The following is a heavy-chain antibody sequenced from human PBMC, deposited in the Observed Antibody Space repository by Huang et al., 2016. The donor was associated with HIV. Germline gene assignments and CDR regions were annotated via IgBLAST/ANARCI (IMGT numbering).Heavy chain of an antibody. D-gene: IGHD2-15*01. J-gene: IGHJ4*02. V-gene: IGHV3-30*02. CDR1: GFTFSSYG. CDR2: IRYDGSNK. CDR3: QTPEYYFDY. Sequence: QVQLVESGGGVVQPGGSLRLSCAASGFTFSSYGMHWVRQAPGKGLEWVACIRYDGSNKYYADSVKGRFTISRDNSKNTLYLQMNSLRAEDTAVYYCQTPEYYFDYWGQGTLVTVSS.